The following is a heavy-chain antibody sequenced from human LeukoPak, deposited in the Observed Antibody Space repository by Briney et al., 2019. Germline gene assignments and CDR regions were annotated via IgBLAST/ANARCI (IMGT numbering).Heavy chain of an antibody. CDR2: ISAYNGNT. D-gene: IGHD3-10*01. J-gene: IGHJ3*02. Sequence: ASVKVSCKASGYTFTSYGISWVRQAPGQGLEWMGWISAYNGNTNYAQKLQGRVTMTTDTSTSTAYMELRSLRSDDTAVYYCARDGDPGGDPNTFDIWGQGTMVTVSS. V-gene: IGHV1-18*01. CDR1: GYTFTSYG. CDR3: ARDGDPGGDPNTFDI.